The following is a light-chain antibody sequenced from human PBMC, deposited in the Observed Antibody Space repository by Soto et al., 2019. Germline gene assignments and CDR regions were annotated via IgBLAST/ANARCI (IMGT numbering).Light chain of an antibody. J-gene: IGLJ2*01. CDR3: SSYTSSSSVV. CDR1: SSDVGSYNR. Sequence: QSALTQPPSVSGSPGQSVTISCTGTSSDVGSYNRVSWYQQPPGTAPKLMIYEVSNRPSGVPDRFSGSKSGNTASLTISGLQAEAEADYSGSSYTSSSSVVFGGGTKLTVL. V-gene: IGLV2-18*02. CDR2: EVS.